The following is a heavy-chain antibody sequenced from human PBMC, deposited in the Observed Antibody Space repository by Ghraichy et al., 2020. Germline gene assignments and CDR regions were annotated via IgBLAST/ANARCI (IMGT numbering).Heavy chain of an antibody. V-gene: IGHV4-61*02. CDR3: ARDCPPPFTGCHHFDY. CDR2: IYTSGST. CDR1: GGSISSGSYY. Sequence: SETLSLTCTVSGGSISSGSYYWSWIRQPAGKGLEWIGRIYTSGSTDYNPSLKSRVTISVDTSKNQFSLKLTSVTAADTAVYYCARDCPPPFTGCHHFDYWGQGTLVTVSS. J-gene: IGHJ4*02. D-gene: IGHD2-2*01.